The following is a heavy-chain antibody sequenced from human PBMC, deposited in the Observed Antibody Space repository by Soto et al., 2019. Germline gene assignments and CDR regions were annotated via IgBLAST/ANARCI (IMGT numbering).Heavy chain of an antibody. V-gene: IGHV4-61*01. Sequence: PAEILALTCTVSVGSVSCGSYDWSWIRQPPGKGLEWIGYIYYSGSTNYNPSLKSRVTISVDTYKNQFSLKLSSVTAADTAVYYCPSVVNGMDVWGQGTTVTVSS. CDR1: VGSVSCGSYD. D-gene: IGHD2-15*01. CDR2: IYYSGST. J-gene: IGHJ6*02. CDR3: PSVVNGMDV.